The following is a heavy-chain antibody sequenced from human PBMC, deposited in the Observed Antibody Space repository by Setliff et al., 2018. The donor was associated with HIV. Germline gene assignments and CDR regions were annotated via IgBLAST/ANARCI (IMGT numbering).Heavy chain of an antibody. J-gene: IGHJ4*02. CDR1: GYTFTTYY. D-gene: IGHD6-19*01. Sequence: ASVKVSCKASGYTFTTYYVHWVRQAPGQGLEWMGISNPSGGSASYARQFQGRVTMTRDTSTSTVYMELSSLTSADTAEYYCASSSGWYCFDFWGQGTLVTVSS. CDR3: ASSSGWYCFDF. CDR2: SNPSGGSA. V-gene: IGHV1-46*01.